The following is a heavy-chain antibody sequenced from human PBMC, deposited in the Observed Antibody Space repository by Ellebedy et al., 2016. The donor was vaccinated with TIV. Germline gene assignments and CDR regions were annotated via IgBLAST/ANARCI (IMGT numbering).Heavy chain of an antibody. V-gene: IGHV1-2*02. Sequence: ASVKVSCXASGYTFTGYYMHWVRQAPGQGLEWMGWINPNSGGTNYAQKFQGRVTMTRDTSISTAYMELSRLRSDDTAVYYCARDRGSGSYPFDYWGQGTLVTVSS. J-gene: IGHJ4*02. CDR3: ARDRGSGSYPFDY. CDR2: INPNSGGT. CDR1: GYTFTGYY. D-gene: IGHD1-26*01.